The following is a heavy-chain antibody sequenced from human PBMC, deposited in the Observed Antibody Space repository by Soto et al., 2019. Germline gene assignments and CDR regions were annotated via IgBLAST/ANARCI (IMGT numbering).Heavy chain of an antibody. J-gene: IGHJ4*02. D-gene: IGHD3-10*01. CDR1: GGSISSGDYY. V-gene: IGHV4-30-4*01. CDR2: IYYSGST. Sequence: PSETLSLTCTVSGGSISSGDYYWSWIRQPPGKGLEWIGHIYYSGSTYYNPSLKSRVTISVDTSKNQFSLKLSSVTTADTAVYYCASSSITMVRGPFGYWGQGTLVTVSS. CDR3: ASSSITMVRGPFGY.